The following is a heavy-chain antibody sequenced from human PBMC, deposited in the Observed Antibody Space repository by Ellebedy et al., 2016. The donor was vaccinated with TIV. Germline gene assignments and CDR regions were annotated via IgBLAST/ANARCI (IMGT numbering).Heavy chain of an antibody. CDR3: ARLSGMVRGVIFY. V-gene: IGHV4-39*01. D-gene: IGHD3-10*01. CDR2: IYYSGST. J-gene: IGHJ4*02. CDR1: GGSISSYY. Sequence: MPSETLSLTCTVSGGSISSYYWSWIRQPPGKGLEWIGSIYYSGSTYYNPSLKSRVTISVDTSKNQFSLKLSSVTAADTAVYYCARLSGMVRGVIFYWGQGTLVTVSS.